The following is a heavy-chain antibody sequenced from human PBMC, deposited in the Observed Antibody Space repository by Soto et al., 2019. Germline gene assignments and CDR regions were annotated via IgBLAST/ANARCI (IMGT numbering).Heavy chain of an antibody. CDR2: IYYSGST. V-gene: IGHV4-59*08. D-gene: IGHD1-1*01. J-gene: IGHJ4*02. CDR3: ARHAQLELDGY. CDR1: GGSISSYY. Sequence: PSETLSLTCTVSGGSISSYYWSWIRQPPGKGLEWIGYIYYSGSTNYNPSLKSRVTMSVDMSKNQFSLKLNSVTASDTAVYYCARHAQLELDGYWGQGTLVTVSS.